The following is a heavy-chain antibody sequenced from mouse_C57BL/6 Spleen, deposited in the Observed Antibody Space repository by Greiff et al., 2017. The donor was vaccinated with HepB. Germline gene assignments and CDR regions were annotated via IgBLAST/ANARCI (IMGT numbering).Heavy chain of an antibody. V-gene: IGHV5-4*01. D-gene: IGHD2-1*01. CDR2: ISDGGSYT. Sequence: DVQLVESGGGLVKPGGSLKLSCAASGFTFSSYAMSWVRQTPEKRLEWVATISDGGSYTYYPDNVKGRFTISRDNAKNNLYLQMSHLKSEDTAMYYCARVGNYDYAMDYWGQGTSVTVSS. CDR3: ARVGNYDYAMDY. CDR1: GFTFSSYA. J-gene: IGHJ4*01.